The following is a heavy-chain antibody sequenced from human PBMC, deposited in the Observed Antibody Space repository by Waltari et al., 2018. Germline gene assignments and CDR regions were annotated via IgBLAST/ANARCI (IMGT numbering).Heavy chain of an antibody. CDR3: AGDRWGAVAGTGGGWFDP. CDR2: IIPIFGTA. J-gene: IGHJ5*02. V-gene: IGHV1-69*13. CDR1: GGTFSSYA. Sequence: QVQLVQSGAEVKKPGSSVKVSCKASGGTFSSYAISWVRQAPGQGLEWMGGIIPIFGTANYAQKFQGRVTITADESTSTAYMELSSLRSEATAVYYCAGDRWGAVAGTGGGWFDPWGQGTLVTVSS. D-gene: IGHD6-19*01.